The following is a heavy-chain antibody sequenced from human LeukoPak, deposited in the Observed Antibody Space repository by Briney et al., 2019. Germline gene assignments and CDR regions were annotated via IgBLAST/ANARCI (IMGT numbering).Heavy chain of an antibody. CDR3: ARVFNWNFDWFDP. V-gene: IGHV1-2*02. Sequence: ASVKVSCKASGYIFTGYYMHWVRQAPGQGLEWMGWINPNSGGTNYAQKFQGRVTMTRDTSISTAYMELSRLRSDDTAVYYCARVFNWNFDWFDPWGQGTLVTVSS. CDR1: GYIFTGYY. D-gene: IGHD1-7*01. CDR2: INPNSGGT. J-gene: IGHJ5*02.